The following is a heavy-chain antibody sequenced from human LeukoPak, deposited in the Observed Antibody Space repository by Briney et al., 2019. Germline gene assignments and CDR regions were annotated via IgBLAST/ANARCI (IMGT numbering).Heavy chain of an antibody. CDR2: ISGSGGST. D-gene: IGHD2-15*01. V-gene: IGHV3-23*01. Sequence: PGGSLRLSCAASGFTFSSYAMSWVRQAPGKGLEWVSAISGSGGSTYYADSVKGRFTISRDNSKNTLYLQMNSLRAEDTAVYYCAKGPQKYCSGGSCHADYWGQGTLVTVSS. CDR3: AKGPQKYCSGGSCHADY. CDR1: GFTFSSYA. J-gene: IGHJ4*02.